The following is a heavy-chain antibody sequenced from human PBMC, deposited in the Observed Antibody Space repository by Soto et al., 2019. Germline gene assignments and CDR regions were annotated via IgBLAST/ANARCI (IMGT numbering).Heavy chain of an antibody. CDR2: ISAYNGNT. CDR1: GYTFTSYG. D-gene: IGHD3-22*01. Sequence: GASEKVSWKASGYTFTSYGISWVRQAPGQGLEWMGWISAYNGNTNYAQKLQGRVTMTTDTSTSTAYMELRSLRSDDTAVYYCERNSYYYDSSGYPNPAGAFDIWGQGTMVTVS. V-gene: IGHV1-18*04. CDR3: ERNSYYYDSSGYPNPAGAFDI. J-gene: IGHJ3*02.